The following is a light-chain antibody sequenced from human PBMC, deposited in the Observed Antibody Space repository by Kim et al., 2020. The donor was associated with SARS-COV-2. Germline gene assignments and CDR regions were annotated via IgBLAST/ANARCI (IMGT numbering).Light chain of an antibody. CDR3: ATWDVSLNGWV. V-gene: IGLV1-44*01. CDR2: GNN. J-gene: IGLJ3*02. Sequence: ELTQPPSVSGTPGQRVTISCSGTRSNIGSNAVSWYQQLPGTAPKLLIYGNNQRPSGVPDRFSGSRSGTSASLAISGLQSEDEADYYCATWDVSLNGWVFGGGTQLTVL. CDR1: RSNIGSNA.